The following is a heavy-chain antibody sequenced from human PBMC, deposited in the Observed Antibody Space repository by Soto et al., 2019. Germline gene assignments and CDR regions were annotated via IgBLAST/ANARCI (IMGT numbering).Heavy chain of an antibody. D-gene: IGHD3-22*01. CDR3: ARDYGNSGYFDY. J-gene: IGHJ4*02. Sequence: VSLRLSCAASGFTFSSYWMHWVRNAPGKGLAWVSHVYADESTTSYADSVRGRFTISRDNAKNTLFLQMNNLRAEDTAVYYCARDYGNSGYFDYWGQGTLVTVSS. V-gene: IGHV3-74*01. CDR2: VYADESTT. CDR1: GFTFSSYW.